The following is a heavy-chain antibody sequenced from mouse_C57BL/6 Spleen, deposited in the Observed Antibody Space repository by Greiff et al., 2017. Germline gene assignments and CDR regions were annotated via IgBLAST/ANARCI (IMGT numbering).Heavy chain of an antibody. CDR1: GYAFSSSW. CDR3: ARKSYGNYDWGFAY. J-gene: IGHJ3*01. Sequence: QVQLQQSGPELVKPGASVKISCKASGYAFSSSWMNWVKQRPGKGLEWIGRIYPGDGDTNYNGKFKGKATLTADKSSSTAYMQLSSLTSEDSAVYFCARKSYGNYDWGFAYWGQGTLVTVSA. D-gene: IGHD2-1*01. CDR2: IYPGDGDT. V-gene: IGHV1-82*01.